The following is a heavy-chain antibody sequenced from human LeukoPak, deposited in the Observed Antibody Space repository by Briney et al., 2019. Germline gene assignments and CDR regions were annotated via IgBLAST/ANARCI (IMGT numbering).Heavy chain of an antibody. J-gene: IGHJ1*01. Sequence: GGSLRLSCAGSGFTFDDYAMHWVRQAPGKGLEWVSLISGDGGSTYYGGSVKGRFTISRDNSKNSLYLQMNSLGTEDTALYYCAKDSSGYYYVFQHWGQGTLVTVSS. CDR1: GFTFDDYA. CDR2: ISGDGGST. D-gene: IGHD3-22*01. V-gene: IGHV3-43*02. CDR3: AKDSSGYYYVFQH.